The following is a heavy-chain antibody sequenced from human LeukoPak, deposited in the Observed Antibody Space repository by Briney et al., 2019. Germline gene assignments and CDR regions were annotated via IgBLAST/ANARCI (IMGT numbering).Heavy chain of an antibody. Sequence: ASVKVSCKASGYTFASYYMHWVRQAPGQGLEWMGIINPSGGSTSYAQKFQGRVTMTRDTSTSTVYMELSSLRSEDTAVYYCAREEQLVPGDYWGQGTLVTVSS. D-gene: IGHD6-6*01. V-gene: IGHV1-46*01. J-gene: IGHJ4*02. CDR2: INPSGGST. CDR3: AREEQLVPGDY. CDR1: GYTFASYY.